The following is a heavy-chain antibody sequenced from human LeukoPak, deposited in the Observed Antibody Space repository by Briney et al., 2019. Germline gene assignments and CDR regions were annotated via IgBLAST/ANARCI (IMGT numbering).Heavy chain of an antibody. D-gene: IGHD1-26*01. CDR1: GFSFSSDL. CDR2: INSDGRST. Sequence: GGSLRLSCAASGFSFSSDLMHWVRQAPGKGLVWVSHINSDGRSTRYADSVKGRFTISRDNAENTLYLQMNSLRAEDTAVYYCAKDRSGSLDYWGQGTLVTVSS. CDR3: AKDRSGSLDY. V-gene: IGHV3-74*01. J-gene: IGHJ4*02.